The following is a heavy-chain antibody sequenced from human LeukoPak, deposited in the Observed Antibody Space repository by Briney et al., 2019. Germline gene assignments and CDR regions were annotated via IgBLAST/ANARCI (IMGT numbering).Heavy chain of an antibody. J-gene: IGHJ5*02. Sequence: SETLSLTCTVSGYSISSGYYWGWIRQPPGKGLEWIGSIYHSGSTYYNPSPKSRVTISVDTSKNQFSLKLSSVTAADTAVYYCATGVGDDYKGWGGFDPWGQRTLVTVSS. CDR1: GYSISSGYY. CDR2: IYHSGST. CDR3: ATGVGDDYKGWGGFDP. V-gene: IGHV4-38-2*02. D-gene: IGHD5-24*01.